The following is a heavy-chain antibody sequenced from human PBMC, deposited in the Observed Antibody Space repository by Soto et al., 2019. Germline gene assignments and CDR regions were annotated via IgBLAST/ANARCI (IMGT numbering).Heavy chain of an antibody. CDR2: IYYSGST. CDR3: ARVDHRYCTNGVCSQRKYYYYYMDV. D-gene: IGHD2-8*01. V-gene: IGHV4-61*08. CDR1: GGSISSGGYY. Sequence: SETLSLTCTVSGGSISSGGYYWSWIRQHPGKGLEWIGYIYYSGSTNYNPSLKSRVTISVDTSKNQFSLKLSSVTAADTAVYYCARVDHRYCTNGVCSQRKYYYYYMDVWGKGTTVTVSS. J-gene: IGHJ6*03.